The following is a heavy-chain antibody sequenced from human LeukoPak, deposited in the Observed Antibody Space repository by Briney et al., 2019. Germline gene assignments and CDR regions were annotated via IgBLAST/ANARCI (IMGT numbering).Heavy chain of an antibody. Sequence: SETLSLTCTVSGGSISRSNYYWGWIRQPPGKGLEWIRTIYYSGSTYYNPSLKSRVTISLDTSKNQFSLKLSSVTAADTAVYYCARDRYDFWSGYPDYWGQGTLVTVSS. J-gene: IGHJ4*02. CDR2: IYYSGST. CDR3: ARDRYDFWSGYPDY. CDR1: GGSISRSNYY. D-gene: IGHD3-3*01. V-gene: IGHV4-39*07.